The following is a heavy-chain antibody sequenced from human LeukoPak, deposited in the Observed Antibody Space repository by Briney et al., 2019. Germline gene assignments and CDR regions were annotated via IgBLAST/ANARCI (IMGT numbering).Heavy chain of an antibody. CDR3: ARGGIQVSGIDEFDY. J-gene: IGHJ4*02. CDR1: GFTFVDYD. D-gene: IGHD6-19*01. Sequence: GGSLRLSCAASGFTFVDYDMHWVRQVIGKGLEWVSAIKGRFTISRENAESSLYLQMNSLRAEDTAVYYCARGGIQVSGIDEFDYWGQGTLVTVSS. CDR2: I. V-gene: IGHV3-13*01.